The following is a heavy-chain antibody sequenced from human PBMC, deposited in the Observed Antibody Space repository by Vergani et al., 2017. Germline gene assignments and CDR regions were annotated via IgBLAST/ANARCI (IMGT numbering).Heavy chain of an antibody. J-gene: IGHJ4*02. CDR1: GFTFSDYY. CDR3: ARDRWSVSYPSHFDY. Sequence: QVQLVESGGGLVKPGGSLRLSCAASGFTFSDYYMSWIRQAPGKGLEWVSYISSSSSYTNYADSVKGRFTISRDNAKNSLYLQMNSLRAEDTAVYYCARDRWSVSYPSHFDYWGQGTLVTVSS. D-gene: IGHD1-26*01. CDR2: ISSSSSYT. V-gene: IGHV3-11*06.